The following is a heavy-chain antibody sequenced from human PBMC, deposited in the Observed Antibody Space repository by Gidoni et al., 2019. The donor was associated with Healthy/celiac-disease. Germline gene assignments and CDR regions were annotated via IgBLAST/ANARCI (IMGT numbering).Heavy chain of an antibody. Sequence: EVQLVESGGGLVKPGGSLRLSRAASGSTFSSYSMNWVRQAPGKGLEWVSSISSSSSYIYYADSVKGRFTISRDNAKNSLYLQMNSLRAEDTAVYYCARASSGGEGSWSLDVWGQGTTVTVSS. CDR1: GSTFSSYS. J-gene: IGHJ6*02. CDR3: ARASSGGEGSWSLDV. V-gene: IGHV3-21*01. CDR2: ISSSSSYI. D-gene: IGHD6-13*01.